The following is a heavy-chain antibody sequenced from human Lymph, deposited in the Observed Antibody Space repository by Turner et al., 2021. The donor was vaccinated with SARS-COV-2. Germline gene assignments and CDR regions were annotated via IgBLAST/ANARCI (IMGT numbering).Heavy chain of an antibody. V-gene: IGHV3-30-3*01. CDR2: ISYDGSNK. CDR3: ARDTGGQVDV. D-gene: IGHD2-8*02. J-gene: IGHJ6*02. CDR1: GFTFSSYA. Sequence: VQLVGSGGGVVPPGRSLRLSCAASGFTFSSYAMPWVRQAPGKGLEWVAVISYDGSNKYYADSVKGRFTISRDNSKNTLYLQMNSLRAEDTAVYYCARDTGGQVDVWGQGTTVTVSS.